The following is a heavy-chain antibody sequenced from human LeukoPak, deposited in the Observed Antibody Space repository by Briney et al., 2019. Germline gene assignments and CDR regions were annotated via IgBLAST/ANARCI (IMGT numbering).Heavy chain of an antibody. CDR3: ATEYCTNGVCRRYYFDY. CDR1: GSTFSSYG. CDR2: IRYDGSNK. D-gene: IGHD2-8*01. Sequence: PGGSLRLSCAASGSTFSSYGMHWVRQAPGKGLEWVAFIRYDGSNKYYADSVKGRFTISRDNSKNTLYLQTNSLRAEDTAVYYCATEYCTNGVCRRYYFDYWGQGTLVTVSS. J-gene: IGHJ4*02. V-gene: IGHV3-30*02.